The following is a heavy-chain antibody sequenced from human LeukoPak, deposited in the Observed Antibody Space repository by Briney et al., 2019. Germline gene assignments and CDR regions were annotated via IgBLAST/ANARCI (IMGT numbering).Heavy chain of an antibody. Sequence: ASVKVSCKASGYTFTSYAMNWVRQAPVQGLEWMGWINTNTGNPTYAQGFTGRFVFSLDTSVSTAYLQISSLKAEDTAVYYCARRGRIAAADTTWYYYYMDVWGKGTTVTVSS. J-gene: IGHJ6*03. V-gene: IGHV7-4-1*02. CDR3: ARRGRIAAADTTWYYYYMDV. CDR1: GYTFTSYA. CDR2: INTNTGNP. D-gene: IGHD6-13*01.